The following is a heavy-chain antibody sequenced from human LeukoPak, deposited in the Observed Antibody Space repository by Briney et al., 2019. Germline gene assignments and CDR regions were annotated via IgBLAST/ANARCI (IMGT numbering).Heavy chain of an antibody. J-gene: IGHJ6*03. D-gene: IGHD1-26*01. CDR1: GFTFSSYW. Sequence: GGSLRLSCAASGFTFSSYWMSWVRQAPGKGLEWVANIKQDGSEKYYVDSVKGRFTISRDNAKNSLYLQMNSLRAEDTAVYYCARDSASGSYYYYYYYMDVWGKGTTVTISS. V-gene: IGHV3-7*01. CDR3: ARDSASGSYYYYYYYMDV. CDR2: IKQDGSEK.